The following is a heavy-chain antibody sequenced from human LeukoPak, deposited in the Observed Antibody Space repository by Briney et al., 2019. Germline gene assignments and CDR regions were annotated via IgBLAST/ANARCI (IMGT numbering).Heavy chain of an antibody. CDR3: ARHSYYTASSSDAFDI. CDR1: GGSISGYY. J-gene: IGHJ3*02. CDR2: ISYSGST. V-gene: IGHV4-59*08. D-gene: IGHD3-3*01. Sequence: SETLSLTCTVSGGSISGYYWSWIRQPPGKGLEWVGYISYSGSTNYKPSLKSRVTISVDTSKNQFSLKLSSVTAADTAVYYCARHSYYTASSSDAFDIWGQGTMVTVSS.